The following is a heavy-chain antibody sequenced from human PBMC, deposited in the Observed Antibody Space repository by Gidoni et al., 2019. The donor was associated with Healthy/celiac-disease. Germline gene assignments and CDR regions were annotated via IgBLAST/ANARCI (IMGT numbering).Heavy chain of an antibody. V-gene: IGHV4-34*01. J-gene: IGHJ5*02. Sequence: QVQLQQWGAGLLKPSETLSLTCAVYGGSFRGYYWSWIRQPPGKGLEWIGEINHSGSTNYNPSLKSRVTISVDTSKNQFSLKLSSVTAADTAVYYCARRGITMVRGRVNWFDPWGQGTLVTVSS. CDR2: INHSGST. CDR1: GGSFRGYY. D-gene: IGHD3-10*01. CDR3: ARRGITMVRGRVNWFDP.